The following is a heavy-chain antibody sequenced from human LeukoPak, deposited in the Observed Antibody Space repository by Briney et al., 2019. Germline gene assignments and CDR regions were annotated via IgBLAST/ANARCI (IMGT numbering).Heavy chain of an antibody. Sequence: ASVKVSCKASGYTFTSYYMHWVRQAPGQGLEWMGWISAYNGNTNYAQKLQGRVTMTTDTSTSTAYMELRSLRSDDTAVYYCARGNVLRYFGGGRAFDIWGQGTMVTVSS. CDR1: GYTFTSYY. CDR3: ARGNVLRYFGGGRAFDI. V-gene: IGHV1-18*04. J-gene: IGHJ3*02. CDR2: ISAYNGNT. D-gene: IGHD3-9*01.